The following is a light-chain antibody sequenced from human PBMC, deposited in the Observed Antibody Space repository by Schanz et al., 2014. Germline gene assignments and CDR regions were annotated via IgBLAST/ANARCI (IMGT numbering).Light chain of an antibody. V-gene: IGLV2-14*01. J-gene: IGLJ2*01. CDR2: DVS. CDR3: CSYAGSSTLV. Sequence: QSALTQPASVSGSPGQSITISCTGTSSDVGGYDYVSWYQQHPGKAPKLLIYDVSNRPSGVSNRFSGSKSGNTASLTISGLRAEDEADYYCCSYAGSSTLVFGGGTKLTVL. CDR1: SSDVGGYDY.